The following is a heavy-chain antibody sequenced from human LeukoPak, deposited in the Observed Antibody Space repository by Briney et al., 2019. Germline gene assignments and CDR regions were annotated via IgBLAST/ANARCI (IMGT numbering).Heavy chain of an antibody. CDR3: ARVPAADPGYYGMDV. V-gene: IGHV1-2*02. J-gene: IGHJ6*02. CDR2: INPNSGGT. CDR1: GYTFTGYY. Sequence: GASVKVACKASGYTFTGYYMHWVRQAPGQGLEWMGWINPNSGGTNYAQKFQGRVTMTRDTSISTAYMELSRLRFDDTAVYYCARVPAADPGYYGMDVWGQGTTVTVYS. D-gene: IGHD6-13*01.